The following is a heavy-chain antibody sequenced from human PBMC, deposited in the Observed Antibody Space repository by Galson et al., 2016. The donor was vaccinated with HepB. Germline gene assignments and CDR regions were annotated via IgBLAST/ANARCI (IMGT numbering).Heavy chain of an antibody. J-gene: IGHJ3*02. Sequence: QSGAEVKKPGESLKISCKGSGYNFATYWIGWVRQMPGKGLEWMGIIYPDDSDTRYSPSFQGQVTISADKSISTACPQWTSLKASDTAMYYCARLRGFDAFEIWGQGTMVTVS. CDR2: IYPDDSDT. V-gene: IGHV5-51*01. CDR3: ARLRGFDAFEI. CDR1: GYNFATYW. D-gene: IGHD3-10*01.